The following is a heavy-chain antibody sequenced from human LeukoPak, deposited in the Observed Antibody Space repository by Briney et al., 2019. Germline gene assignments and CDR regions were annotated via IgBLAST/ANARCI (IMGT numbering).Heavy chain of an antibody. V-gene: IGHV4-31*03. CDR1: GGSISSDGYY. D-gene: IGHD3-10*01. CDR2: IYYSGST. J-gene: IGHJ5*02. Sequence: SQTLSLTCTVSGGSISSDGYYWSWIRQHPRKGLEWIGYIYYSGSTYYNPSLKSRVTISVDTSKNQFSLKLSSVTAANTAVYCCASLTYYGSGLDPWGQGTLVTVSS. CDR3: ASLTYYGSGLDP.